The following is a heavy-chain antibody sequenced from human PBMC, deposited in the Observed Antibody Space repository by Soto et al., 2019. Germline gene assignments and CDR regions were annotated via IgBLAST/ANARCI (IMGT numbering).Heavy chain of an antibody. CDR2: IYYIGST. Sequence: QVQLQESGPRLVKPSETLSLTCSVSGDSISSYYWSWIRQPPGKGLEWIGYIYYIGSTNYNPSFKSRVTTSVVTPKIQFSLKLTSVTAADTAVYYCARGVATIGPWGQGNLVTDSS. CDR1: GDSISSYY. J-gene: IGHJ5*02. V-gene: IGHV4-59*01. CDR3: ARGVATIGP. D-gene: IGHD5-12*01.